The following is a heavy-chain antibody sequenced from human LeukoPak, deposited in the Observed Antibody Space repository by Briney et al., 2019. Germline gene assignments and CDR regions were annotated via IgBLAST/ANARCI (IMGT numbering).Heavy chain of an antibody. D-gene: IGHD1-1*01. CDR3: VREEVTAGPYNWFDP. J-gene: IGHJ5*02. CDR1: GFTFSDYY. V-gene: IGHV3-11*01. CDR2: IRSSGSTI. Sequence: GGSLRLSCAASGFTFSDYYMSWIRQAPGKGLEWVSYIRSSGSTIYYADSVKGRFTISRDNAKNSLYLQMNSLRAEDTAVCYCVREEVTAGPYNWFDPWGQGTLVTVSS.